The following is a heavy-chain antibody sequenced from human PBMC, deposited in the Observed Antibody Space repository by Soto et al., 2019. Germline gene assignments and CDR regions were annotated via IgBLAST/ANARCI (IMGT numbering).Heavy chain of an antibody. CDR3: ASLHSGYAFDLDH. CDR2: INHSGST. J-gene: IGHJ4*02. V-gene: IGHV4-34*01. D-gene: IGHD5-12*01. Sequence: PXETLSLTCAVYGGSFSGYYWSWIRQPPGKGLEWIGEINHSGSTNYNTSLKSRVTISVETSKNQFSLQMSSVVAADTAVYFCASLHSGYAFDLDHWGPGTLVTVSS. CDR1: GGSFSGYY.